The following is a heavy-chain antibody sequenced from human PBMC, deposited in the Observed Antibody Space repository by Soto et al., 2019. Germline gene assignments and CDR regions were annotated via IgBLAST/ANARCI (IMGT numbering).Heavy chain of an antibody. D-gene: IGHD2-2*02. J-gene: IGHJ4*02. V-gene: IGHV4-31*03. Sequence: SETLSLTCTVSGGSISSGGYYWSWIRQHPGKGLEWIGYIYYSGSTYYNPSLKSRVTISVDTSKNQFSLKLSSVTAADTAVYYCASWVSSTSCYNYWGQGTLVTVSS. CDR1: GGSISSGGYY. CDR2: IYYSGST. CDR3: ASWVSSTSCYNY.